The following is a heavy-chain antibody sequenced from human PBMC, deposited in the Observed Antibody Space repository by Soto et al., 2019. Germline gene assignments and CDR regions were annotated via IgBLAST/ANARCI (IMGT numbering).Heavy chain of an antibody. CDR3: ARMGPDDDFWSGSYYMDV. D-gene: IGHD3-3*01. Sequence: GGSLRLSCAASGFTFSSYSMNWVRQAPGKGLEWVSSISSSSSYIYYADSVKGRFTISRDNAKNSLYLQMNSLRAEDTAVYYCARMGPDDDFWSGSYYMDVLGKGTTVTVSS. CDR1: GFTFSSYS. CDR2: ISSSSSYI. V-gene: IGHV3-21*01. J-gene: IGHJ6*03.